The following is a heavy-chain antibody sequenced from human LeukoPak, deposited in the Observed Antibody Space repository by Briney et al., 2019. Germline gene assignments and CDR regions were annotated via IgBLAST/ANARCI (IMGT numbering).Heavy chain of an antibody. V-gene: IGHV1-69*05. D-gene: IGHD3-3*01. CDR3: ATQLGITIFGVVTSIGDDAFDI. Sequence: SVKVSCKASGGTFSSYAISWVRQAPGQGLEWRGRIIPIFGTANYAQKFQGRVTITTDESTSTAYMELSSLRSEDTAVYYCATQLGITIFGVVTSIGDDAFDIWGQGTMVTVSS. CDR1: GGTFSSYA. CDR2: IIPIFGTA. J-gene: IGHJ3*02.